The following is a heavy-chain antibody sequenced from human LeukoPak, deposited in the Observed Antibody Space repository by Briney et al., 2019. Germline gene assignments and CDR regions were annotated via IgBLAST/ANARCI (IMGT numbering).Heavy chain of an antibody. V-gene: IGHV4-59*01. Sequence: PSETLSLTCAVYGGSFSGYYWSRIRQPPGKGLEWIGYIYYSGSTNYNPSLKSRVTISVDTSKNQFSLKLSSVTAADTAVYYCARGEPPGIAVAGTGDAFDIWGQGTMVTVSS. CDR1: GGSFSGYY. D-gene: IGHD6-19*01. CDR2: IYYSGST. J-gene: IGHJ3*02. CDR3: ARGEPPGIAVAGTGDAFDI.